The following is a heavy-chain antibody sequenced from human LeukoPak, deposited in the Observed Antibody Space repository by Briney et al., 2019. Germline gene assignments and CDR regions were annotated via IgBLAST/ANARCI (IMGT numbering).Heavy chain of an antibody. CDR1: GGTFSSYG. Sequence: SVKVSCKASGGTFSSYGISWVRQAPGQGLEWMGGIIPMFGTVKYAQKFQDRVTITADESTNTAFLELSRLRSDDTAVYYCARDHTKEGFGVVIILETGFDYWGQGTLVTVSS. D-gene: IGHD3-3*01. J-gene: IGHJ4*02. V-gene: IGHV1-69*13. CDR2: IIPMFGTV. CDR3: ARDHTKEGFGVVIILETGFDY.